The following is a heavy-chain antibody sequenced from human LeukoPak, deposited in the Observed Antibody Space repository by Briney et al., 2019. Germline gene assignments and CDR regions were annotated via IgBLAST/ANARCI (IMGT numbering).Heavy chain of an antibody. V-gene: IGHV1-18*01. CDR3: ARRKGAKGGSNWFDP. Sequence: GASVKVSCKASGYTFTSYGISWVRQAPGQGLEWMGWISAYNGNTNYAQKLQGRVTMTTDTSTSTAYMELRSLRSDDTAVYSCARRKGAKGGSNWFDPWGQGTLVTVSS. CDR2: ISAYNGNT. D-gene: IGHD1-26*01. CDR1: GYTFTSYG. J-gene: IGHJ5*02.